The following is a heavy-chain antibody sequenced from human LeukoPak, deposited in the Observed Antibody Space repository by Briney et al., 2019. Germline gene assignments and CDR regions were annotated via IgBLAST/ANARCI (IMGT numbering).Heavy chain of an antibody. CDR2: IKSKTDGGTT. J-gene: IGHJ4*02. V-gene: IGHV3-15*01. Sequence: PGGSLRLSCAASGFTFSNAWMSWVRQAPGKGLEWVGRIKSKTDGGTTDYTAPVKGRFTISRDDSQNKLFLQMNSLEIGDTAVYYCAVERGGCSAVTCYAFNHWGQGTLVTVSS. CDR3: AVERGGCSAVTCYAFNH. CDR1: GFTFSNAW. D-gene: IGHD2-15*01.